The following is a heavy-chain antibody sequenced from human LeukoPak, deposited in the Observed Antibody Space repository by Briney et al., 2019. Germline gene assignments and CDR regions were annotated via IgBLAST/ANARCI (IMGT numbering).Heavy chain of an antibody. D-gene: IGHD3-10*01. J-gene: IGHJ4*02. CDR2: ISSSGSTI. V-gene: IGHV3-48*04. CDR1: GFTFSDFT. CDR3: ARDGGDYGSGSYYAY. Sequence: GGSLRLSCAASGFTFSDFTMNWVRQAPGKGLEWVSYISSSGSTIYYADSVKGRFTISRDNAKKSLYLQMDSLRAEDTAVYYCARDGGDYGSGSYYAYWGQGTLVTVSS.